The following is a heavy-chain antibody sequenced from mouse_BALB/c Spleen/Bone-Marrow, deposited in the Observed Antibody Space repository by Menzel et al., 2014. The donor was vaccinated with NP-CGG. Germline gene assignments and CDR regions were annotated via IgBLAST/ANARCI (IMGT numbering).Heavy chain of an antibody. J-gene: IGHJ4*01. CDR3: ARGIYYGNYVYAMDD. Sequence: DLVKPGASVKLSCKASGYTFTNYWINWIKQRPGQGLEWIGRIAPGSGSTYYNEMFKGKATLTVDTSSSTAYMQLSSLSSEDSAVYFCARGIYYGNYVYAMDDWGQGTSVTVSS. V-gene: IGHV1S41*01. D-gene: IGHD2-1*01. CDR2: IAPGSGST. CDR1: GYTFTNYW.